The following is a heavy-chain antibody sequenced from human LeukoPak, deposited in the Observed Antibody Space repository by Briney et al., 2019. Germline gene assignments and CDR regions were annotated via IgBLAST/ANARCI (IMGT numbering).Heavy chain of an antibody. V-gene: IGHV4-4*07. CDR1: GGSMENDF. CDR2: IFSDGTT. CDR3: ARDRDFSSGWEFDY. Sequence: PSETLSLTCIVSGGSMENDFWTWIRQPAGKGLEWIGRIFSDGTTTNYNPSLKSRVTISVDTSKNQFSLKLSSVTAADTAVYYCARDRDFSSGWEFDYWGQGTLVTVSS. D-gene: IGHD6-19*01. J-gene: IGHJ4*02.